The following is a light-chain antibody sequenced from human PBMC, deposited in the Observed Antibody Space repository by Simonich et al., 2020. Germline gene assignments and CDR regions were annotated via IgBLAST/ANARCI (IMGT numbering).Light chain of an antibody. V-gene: IGKV1-9*01. CDR2: AAS. CDR3: QQLNSYPWT. J-gene: IGKJ1*01. Sequence: DIQLTQSPSFLSASVGDRITITCRASPGISSYLAWYQQKPGKAPKLLIYAASTLQRGVPSRFSGSGSGTEFTLTISSLQPEDFATYYCQQLNSYPWTFGQGTKVEIK. CDR1: PGISSY.